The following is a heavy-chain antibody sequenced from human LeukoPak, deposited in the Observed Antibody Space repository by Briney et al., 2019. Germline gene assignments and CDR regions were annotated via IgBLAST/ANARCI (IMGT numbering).Heavy chain of an antibody. D-gene: IGHD3-22*01. V-gene: IGHV3-21*01. CDR1: GFTFSSYN. CDR3: ARDGKYYYDSSGYALFDY. J-gene: IGHJ4*02. CDR2: ISSSSSNI. Sequence: GGSLRLSCAASGFTFSSYNMNWVRKAPGKGLEWVSCISSSSSNIYYADSVKGRFTISRDNAKNSLYLQMNSLRAEDTAVYYCARDGKYYYDSSGYALFDYWGQGTLVTVSS.